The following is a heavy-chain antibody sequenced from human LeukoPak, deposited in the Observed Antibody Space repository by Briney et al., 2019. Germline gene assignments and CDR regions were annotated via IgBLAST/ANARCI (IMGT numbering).Heavy chain of an antibody. CDR1: GGSISSSSYY. CDR2: IYYSGTT. J-gene: IGHJ4*02. V-gene: IGHV4-39*01. Sequence: PSETLSLTCNVSGGSISSSSYYWGWIRQPPGKGLEWIGSIYYSGTTYYNPSLKSRVIISVDTSKNQFSLKLFSVTAADTAMYYCARQENDFWSGSPYHFDYWGQGTLVTVSP. D-gene: IGHD3-3*01. CDR3: ARQENDFWSGSPYHFDY.